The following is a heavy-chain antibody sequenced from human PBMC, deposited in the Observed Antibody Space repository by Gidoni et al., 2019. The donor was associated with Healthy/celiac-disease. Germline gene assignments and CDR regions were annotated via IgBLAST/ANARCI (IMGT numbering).Heavy chain of an antibody. V-gene: IGHV3-23*01. J-gene: IGHJ4*02. Sequence: EVQLLESGGGLVQPGGSLRLSCAASGFTFSSYAMSLVRQAPGKGLEWVSAISGSGGSTYYADSVKGRFTISRDNSKNTLYLQMNSLRAEDTAVYYCAKVHITMIVVVTDAFDYWGQGTLVTVSS. D-gene: IGHD3-22*01. CDR2: ISGSGGST. CDR1: GFTFSSYA. CDR3: AKVHITMIVVVTDAFDY.